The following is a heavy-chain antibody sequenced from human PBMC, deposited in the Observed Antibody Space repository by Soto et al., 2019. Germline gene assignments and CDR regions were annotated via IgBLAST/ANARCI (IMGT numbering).Heavy chain of an antibody. V-gene: IGHV4-4*07. CDR1: GDYFKNYY. CDR2: IYTSGST. D-gene: IGHD3-10*01. J-gene: IGHJ4*02. Sequence: PSETLSLTCTVSGDYFKNYYWSWIRQPAGKGLEWIGRIYTSGSTNYNPSLNSRVTMSVDTSKNQFSLRLSSVTAADTAVYYCARVSDGSERLHFDFWGQGTLVTVSS. CDR3: ARVSDGSERLHFDF.